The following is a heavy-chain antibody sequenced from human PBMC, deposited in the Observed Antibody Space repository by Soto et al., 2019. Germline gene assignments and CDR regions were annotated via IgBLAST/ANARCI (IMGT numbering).Heavy chain of an antibody. D-gene: IGHD3-9*01. CDR1: GFTFSSYA. CDR2: ISGSGGST. J-gene: IGHJ4*02. V-gene: IGHV3-23*01. CDR3: AKGGVKGRYFDWLPFDY. Sequence: VGSLRLSCAASGFTFSSYAMSWVRQAPGKGLEWVSAISGSGGSTYYADSVKGRFTISRDNSKNTLCLQMNSLRAEDTAVYYCAKGGVKGRYFDWLPFDYWGQGTLVTVS.